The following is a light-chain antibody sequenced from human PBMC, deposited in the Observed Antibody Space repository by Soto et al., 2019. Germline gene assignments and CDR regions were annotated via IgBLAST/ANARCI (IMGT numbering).Light chain of an antibody. CDR3: QQLNGYQLA. CDR1: QAMSTY. J-gene: IGKJ4*01. Sequence: DLQLTQSPSFLSAFVGDTVTITCRASQAMSTYLDWYQQKPGKVPKLLIRSASTLQSGVPPRFRGGGSGTEFALTISTLQPDDSGIYYCQQLNGYQLAFGGGTNVEIK. CDR2: SAS. V-gene: IGKV1-9*01.